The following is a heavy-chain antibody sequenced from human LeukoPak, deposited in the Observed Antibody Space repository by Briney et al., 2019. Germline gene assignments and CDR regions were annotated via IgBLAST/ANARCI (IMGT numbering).Heavy chain of an antibody. CDR3: AREGLGGDFNLYYFDY. CDR1: GFTFSSYA. J-gene: IGHJ4*02. V-gene: IGHV3-64*01. CDR2: ISSNGGST. Sequence: GGSLRLSWAASGFTFSSYAMHWVRQAPAKGLEYVSAISSNGGSTYYANSVKGRFTISRDNSKNTLYLQMGSLRAEDMAVYYCAREGLGGDFNLYYFDYWGQGTLVTVSS. D-gene: IGHD2-21*02.